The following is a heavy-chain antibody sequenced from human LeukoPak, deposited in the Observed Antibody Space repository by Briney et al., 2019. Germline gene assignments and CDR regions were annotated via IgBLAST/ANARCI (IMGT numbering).Heavy chain of an antibody. Sequence: ASVKVSCKASGYTFTSYDINWVRQATGQRLEWMGWINAGNGNTKYSQKFQGRVTITRDTSASTAYMELSSLRSEDTAVYYCARAIMITGFDYWGQGTLVTVSS. J-gene: IGHJ4*02. CDR2: INAGNGNT. V-gene: IGHV1-3*01. CDR3: ARAIMITGFDY. D-gene: IGHD3-16*01. CDR1: GYTFTSYD.